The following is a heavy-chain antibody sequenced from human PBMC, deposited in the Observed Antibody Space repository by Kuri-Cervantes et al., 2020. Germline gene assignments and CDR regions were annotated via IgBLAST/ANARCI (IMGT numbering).Heavy chain of an antibody. Sequence: GSLRLSCAVSGGPISSSNWWSWVRQPPGKGLEWIGEIYHSGSTNYNPSLKSRVTISVDKSKNQFSLKLSSVTAADTAVYYCAREGLEWLGFDYWGQGTLVTVSS. D-gene: IGHD3-3*01. CDR1: GGPISSSNW. CDR2: IYHSGST. J-gene: IGHJ4*02. V-gene: IGHV4-4*02. CDR3: AREGLEWLGFDY.